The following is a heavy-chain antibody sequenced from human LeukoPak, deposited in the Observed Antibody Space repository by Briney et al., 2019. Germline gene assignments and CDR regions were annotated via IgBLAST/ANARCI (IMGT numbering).Heavy chain of an antibody. Sequence: GGALRLSCAASGFTFSSYGMHWVRQAPGKGLEWVAVIWYDGSNKYYADSVKGRFTISRDNSKNTLYLQMNSLRAEDTAVYYCARDLVVTMVRGVIDYYYYGMDVWGQGTTVTVSS. V-gene: IGHV3-33*01. CDR2: IWYDGSNK. CDR1: GFTFSSYG. CDR3: ARDLVVTMVRGVIDYYYYGMDV. J-gene: IGHJ6*02. D-gene: IGHD3-10*01.